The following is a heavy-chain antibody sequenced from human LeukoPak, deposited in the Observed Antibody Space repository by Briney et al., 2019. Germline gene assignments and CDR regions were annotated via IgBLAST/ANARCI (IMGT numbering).Heavy chain of an antibody. D-gene: IGHD1-14*01. CDR3: ARQELHISGLRY. CDR2: IIPIFGTA. Sequence: SVKVSCKASGGTFSSYAISWVRQAPGQGLEWMGGIIPIFGTANYAQKFQGRVTITADESTSTAYMGLSSLRSEDTAVYYCARQELHISGLRYWGQGTLVTVSS. V-gene: IGHV1-69*13. J-gene: IGHJ4*02. CDR1: GGTFSSYA.